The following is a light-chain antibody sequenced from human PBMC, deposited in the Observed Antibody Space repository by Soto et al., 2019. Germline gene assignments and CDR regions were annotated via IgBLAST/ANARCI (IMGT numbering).Light chain of an antibody. CDR1: QSISTT. Sequence: EIVMTQSPATLSVSPGERATLSCGASQSISTTLSWYQHKPGQAPRLLIYGASTRATGIPARFSGSGSGTEFTLTINSLQSEDFAVYYCQQYNNYITFGQGTRLEIK. V-gene: IGKV3-15*01. CDR2: GAS. J-gene: IGKJ5*01. CDR3: QQYNNYIT.